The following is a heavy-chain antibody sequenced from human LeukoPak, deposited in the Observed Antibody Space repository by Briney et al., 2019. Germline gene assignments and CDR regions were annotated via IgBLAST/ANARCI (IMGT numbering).Heavy chain of an antibody. V-gene: IGHV3-9*01. J-gene: IGHJ6*03. D-gene: IGHD3-10*01. Sequence: PGGSLRLSCAASGFTFDDYAMHWVRQAPGKGLEWVSGISWNSGSIGCADSVKGRFTISRDNAKNSLYLQMNSLRAEDTALYYCAKSSGSGSYYKLGYYYYYMDVWGKGTTVTISS. CDR1: GFTFDDYA. CDR2: ISWNSGSI. CDR3: AKSSGSGSYYKLGYYYYYMDV.